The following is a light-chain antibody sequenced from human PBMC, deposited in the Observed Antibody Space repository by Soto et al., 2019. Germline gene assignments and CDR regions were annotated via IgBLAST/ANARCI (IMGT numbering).Light chain of an antibody. CDR1: QSIRSW. CDR2: DAY. Sequence: DIQMTQSPSILSASVGDRVTITCRASQSIRSWLAWYQQKPGKAPKLLIYDAYSLESGVPSRFSGRRSGTEFTLTIAGLQPEDFATYYCQQYGTFGQGTKV. CDR3: QQYGT. J-gene: IGKJ1*01. V-gene: IGKV1-5*01.